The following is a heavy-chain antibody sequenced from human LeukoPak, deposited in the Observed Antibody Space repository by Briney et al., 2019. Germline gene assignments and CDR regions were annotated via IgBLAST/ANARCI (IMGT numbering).Heavy chain of an antibody. D-gene: IGHD4-23*01. Sequence: SETLSLTCAAYGGSFSGYYWSWIRQPPGKGLEWIEEINHSGSTNYNPSLKSRVTISVDTSKNQFSLKLSSVTAADTAVYYCARGRYAGSPAPTDIWGQGTMVTVSS. CDR2: INHSGST. J-gene: IGHJ3*02. CDR1: GGSFSGYY. V-gene: IGHV4-34*01. CDR3: ARGRYAGSPAPTDI.